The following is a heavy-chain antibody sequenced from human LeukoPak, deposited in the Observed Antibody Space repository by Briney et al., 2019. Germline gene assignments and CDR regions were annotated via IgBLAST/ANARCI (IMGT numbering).Heavy chain of an antibody. J-gene: IGHJ4*02. CDR3: ATDGGSYRGRPFDY. CDR1: GYTLTELS. D-gene: IGHD1-26*01. V-gene: IGHV1-24*01. CDR2: FDPEDGET. Sequence: ASVKVSCKVSGYTLTELSMHWVRRAPGEGLGWVGGFDPEDGETIYAQKFQGRVTMTEDTSTDTAYMELSSLRSEDTAVYYCATDGGSYRGRPFDYWGQGTLVTVSS.